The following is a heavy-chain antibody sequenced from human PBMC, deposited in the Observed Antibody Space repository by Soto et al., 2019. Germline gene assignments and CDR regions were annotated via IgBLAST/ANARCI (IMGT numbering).Heavy chain of an antibody. J-gene: IGHJ6*03. CDR1: GGSFSGYY. D-gene: IGHD2-2*02. CDR3: ARGIRRKYYYYYYMDV. V-gene: IGHV4-34*01. CDR2: INHSGST. Sequence: SETLSLTCAVYGGSFSGYYWSWIRQPPGKGLEWIGEINHSGSTNYDPSLKSRVTISVDTSKNQFSLRLSSVTAADTAVYYCARGIRRKYYYYYYMDVWGKGTTVTVSS.